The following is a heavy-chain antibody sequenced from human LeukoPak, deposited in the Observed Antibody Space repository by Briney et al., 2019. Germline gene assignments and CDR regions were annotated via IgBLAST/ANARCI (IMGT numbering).Heavy chain of an antibody. CDR2: IYTSGST. D-gene: IGHD3-3*01. V-gene: IGHV4-4*07. Sequence: SETLSLTCSVSGDSMSSYYWSWIRQPAGKGLEWIGRIYTSGSTNYNPSLKSRVTMSVDTSKNQFSLKLSSVTAADTAVYYCARDLGVTIFGLSNGMDVWGQGTTVTVSS. CDR3: ARDLGVTIFGLSNGMDV. J-gene: IGHJ6*02. CDR1: GDSMSSYY.